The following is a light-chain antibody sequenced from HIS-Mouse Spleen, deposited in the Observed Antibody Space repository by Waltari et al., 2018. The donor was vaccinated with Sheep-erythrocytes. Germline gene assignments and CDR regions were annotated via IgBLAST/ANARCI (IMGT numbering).Light chain of an antibody. CDR1: SSYVGIYYL. J-gene: IGLJ3*02. V-gene: IGLV2-23*01. CDR2: EGS. CDR3: CSYAGSSTPWV. Sequence: QSALTQPASVSGSPGQSIPISCTGTSSYVGIYYLVPWYPQHPGKAPKLMIYEGSKRPSGVSNRFSGSKSGNTASLTISGLQAEDEADYYCCSYAGSSTPWVFGGGTKLTVL.